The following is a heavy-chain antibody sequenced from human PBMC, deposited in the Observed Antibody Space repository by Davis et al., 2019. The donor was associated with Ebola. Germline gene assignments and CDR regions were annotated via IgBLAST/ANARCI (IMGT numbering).Heavy chain of an antibody. V-gene: IGHV3-11*01. D-gene: IGHD6-6*01. CDR1: GFTFSDYY. Sequence: GESLKISCAASGFTFSDYYMSWIRQAPGKGLEWVSYISSSGSTIYYADSVKGRFTISRDNAKNSLYLQMNSLRAEDTAVYYCARDRAADAYSSSSRSYYYYGMDVWGQGTTVTVSS. CDR3: ARDRAADAYSSSSRSYYYYGMDV. CDR2: ISSSGSTI. J-gene: IGHJ6*02.